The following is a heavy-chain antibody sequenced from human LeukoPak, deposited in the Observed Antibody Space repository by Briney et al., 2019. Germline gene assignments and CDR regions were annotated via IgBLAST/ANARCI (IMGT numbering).Heavy chain of an antibody. CDR3: ASTMVRGVTHYYFNY. D-gene: IGHD3-10*01. CDR2: FYHSGST. Sequence: PSQTLSLTCAVSGGSINSGVYSWSWIRQPPGKGLEWIGYFYHSGSTHYNPSLKSRVTISVDRSKNQFSLKLSSVTPADTAVYYCASTMVRGVTHYYFNYWGLGTLVTVSS. J-gene: IGHJ4*02. CDR1: GGSINSGVYS. V-gene: IGHV4-30-2*01.